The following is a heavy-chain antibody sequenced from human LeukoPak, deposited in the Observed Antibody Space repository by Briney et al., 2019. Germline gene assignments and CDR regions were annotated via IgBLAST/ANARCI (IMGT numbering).Heavy chain of an antibody. CDR3: ARGHGSDFWSGYYTGFDY. Sequence: ASVKVSCKASGYTFTSYGISWVRQAPGQGLEWMGWISAYNGNTNYAQKLQGRVTMTTDTSTSTAYMELRRLRSDDTAVYYCARGHGSDFWSGYYTGFDYWGQGTLVTVSS. CDR1: GYTFTSYG. CDR2: ISAYNGNT. J-gene: IGHJ4*02. V-gene: IGHV1-18*01. D-gene: IGHD3-3*01.